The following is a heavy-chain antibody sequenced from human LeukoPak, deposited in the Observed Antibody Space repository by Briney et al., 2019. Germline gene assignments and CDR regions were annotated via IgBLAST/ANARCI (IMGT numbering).Heavy chain of an antibody. D-gene: IGHD5-18*01. Sequence: PGGSLRLSCAASGFTFSNYAMSWVRQAPGKGLEWVSAISGSGAGTYYADSVKGRFTISRDNSKNTLYLQMNSLRAEDTAVYYCAPRPPTAMATGVFDYWGQGTLVTVSS. J-gene: IGHJ4*02. CDR3: APRPPTAMATGVFDY. CDR2: ISGSGAGT. V-gene: IGHV3-23*01. CDR1: GFTFSNYA.